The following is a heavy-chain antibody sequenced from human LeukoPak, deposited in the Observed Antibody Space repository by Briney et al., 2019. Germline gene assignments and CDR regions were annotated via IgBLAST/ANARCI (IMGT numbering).Heavy chain of an antibody. D-gene: IGHD6-6*01. CDR1: GGSFSGYY. CDR3: ARGAAARPFDY. Sequence: SETLSLTCAVYGGSFSGYYWSWIRQPPGKGLEWIGEINHSGSTNYNPSLKSRVTISVDTSKNQFSLKLSSVTAADTAVYYCARGAAARPFDYWGQGTLATVSS. J-gene: IGHJ4*02. CDR2: INHSGST. V-gene: IGHV4-34*01.